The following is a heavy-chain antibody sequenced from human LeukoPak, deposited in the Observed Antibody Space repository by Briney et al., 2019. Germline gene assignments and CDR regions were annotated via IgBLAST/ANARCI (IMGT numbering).Heavy chain of an antibody. J-gene: IGHJ3*02. CDR1: GGSISSGSYY. V-gene: IGHV4-61*02. D-gene: IGHD3-22*01. CDR3: ARGYFITMIVRDAFDI. CDR2: IYTSGST. Sequence: SETLSLTCTVSGGSISSGSYYWSWIRQPAGKGLEWIGRIYTSGSTNYNPSLKSRVTISVDTSKNQFSLKLSSVTAADTAVYYCARGYFITMIVRDAFDIWGRGTMVTVSS.